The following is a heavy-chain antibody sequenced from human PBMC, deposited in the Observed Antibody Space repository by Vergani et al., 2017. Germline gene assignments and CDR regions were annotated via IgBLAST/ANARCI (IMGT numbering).Heavy chain of an antibody. CDR1: GFTFSSYG. J-gene: IGHJ3*02. CDR3: AKDGSGGYSYGDAFDI. V-gene: IGHV3-30*18. CDR2: ISYDGSNK. D-gene: IGHD5-18*01. Sequence: QVQLVESGGGVAQPGRSLRLSCAASGFTFSSYGMHWVRQAPGKGLEWVAVISYDGSNKYYADSVKGRFTISRDNSKNTLYLQMNSLRAEDTAVYYCAKDGSGGYSYGDAFDIWGQGTMVTVSS.